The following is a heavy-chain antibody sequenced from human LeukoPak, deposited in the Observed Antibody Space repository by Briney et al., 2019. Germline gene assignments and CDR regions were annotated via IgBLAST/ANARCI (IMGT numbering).Heavy chain of an antibody. V-gene: IGHV1-58*02. Sequence: GASVKVSCKASGFTFTSSAMQWVRQARGQRLEWIGWIVVGSGNTNYAQKFQERVTNTRDMSTSTAYMELSSLRSEDTAVYYCARAALGYCSGGSCRNFKNYYYYGMDVWGQGTTVTVSS. CDR2: IVVGSGNT. CDR1: GFTFTSSA. J-gene: IGHJ6*02. D-gene: IGHD2-15*01. CDR3: ARAALGYCSGGSCRNFKNYYYYGMDV.